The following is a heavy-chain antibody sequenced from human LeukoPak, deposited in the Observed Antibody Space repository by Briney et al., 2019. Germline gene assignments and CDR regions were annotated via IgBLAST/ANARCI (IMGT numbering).Heavy chain of an antibody. Sequence: ASVKVSCKASGYTFTSYDINWVRQATGQGLEWMGWMNPNRGNTGYAQKFQGRVTMTRNTSISTAYMELSSLRSEDTAVYYCARGFTMVRGETYWAYWGQGTLVTVSS. J-gene: IGHJ4*02. CDR1: GYTFTSYD. D-gene: IGHD3-10*01. CDR3: ARGFTMVRGETYWAY. CDR2: MNPNRGNT. V-gene: IGHV1-8*01.